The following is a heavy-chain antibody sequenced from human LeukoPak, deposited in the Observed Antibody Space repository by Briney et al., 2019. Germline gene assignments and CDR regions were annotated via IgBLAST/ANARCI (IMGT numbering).Heavy chain of an antibody. V-gene: IGHV4-59*01. CDR3: ARIYYYDSSGCSNWFDP. D-gene: IGHD3-22*01. Sequence: PSETLSLTCTVSGGSISSYYWNWIRQPPGKGLEWIGYIYYSGSTNYNPSLKSRVTISVDTSMNQFSLKLSSVTAADTAVYYCARIYYYDSSGCSNWFDPWGQGTLVTVSS. CDR1: GGSISSYY. J-gene: IGHJ5*02. CDR2: IYYSGST.